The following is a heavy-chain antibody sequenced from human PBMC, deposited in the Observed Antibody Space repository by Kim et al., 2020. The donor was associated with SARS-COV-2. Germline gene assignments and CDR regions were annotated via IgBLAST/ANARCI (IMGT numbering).Heavy chain of an antibody. Sequence: GGSLRLSCAASGFTFSSYGMHWVRQAPGKGLEWVAVISYDGSNKYYADSVKGRFTISRDNSKNTLYLQMNSLRAEDTAVYYCAKTTYLVGYGMDVWGQGTTVTVSS. V-gene: IGHV3-30*18. D-gene: IGHD1-1*01. CDR1: GFTFSSYG. J-gene: IGHJ6*02. CDR3: AKTTYLVGYGMDV. CDR2: ISYDGSNK.